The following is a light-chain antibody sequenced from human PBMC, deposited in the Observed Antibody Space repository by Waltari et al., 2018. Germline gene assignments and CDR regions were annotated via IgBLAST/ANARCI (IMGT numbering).Light chain of an antibody. CDR3: QQYNEWPPLT. J-gene: IGKJ4*01. CDR1: KSVSTN. V-gene: IGKV3-15*01. CDR2: HAS. Sequence: ETIMTQYPVTLSVSPGAPGTLSCRGSKSVSTNLAWYQQKPGQAPTLLIYHASTRATGIPARFSGSGSGTEFTLTVTRLQSEDIGTYYCQQYNEWPPLTFGGGTKVEIK.